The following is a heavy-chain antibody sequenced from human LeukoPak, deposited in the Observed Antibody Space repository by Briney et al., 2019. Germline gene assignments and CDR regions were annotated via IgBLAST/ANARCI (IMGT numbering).Heavy chain of an antibody. J-gene: IGHJ4*02. Sequence: ASVKVSCKASGYTFTSYAMHWVRQAPGQRLEWMGWINAGNGNTKYSQKFQGRVTITRDTSASTAYMELSSLRSEDTAVYYCARGGVRRGYYDYWGQGTLVTVSS. CDR3: ARGGVRRGYYDY. V-gene: IGHV1-3*01. D-gene: IGHD1-14*01. CDR2: INAGNGNT. CDR1: GYTFTSYA.